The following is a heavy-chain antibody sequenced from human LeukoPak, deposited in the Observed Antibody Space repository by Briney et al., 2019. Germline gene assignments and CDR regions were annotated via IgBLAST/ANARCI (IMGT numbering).Heavy chain of an antibody. D-gene: IGHD4-23*01. Sequence: GGSLRLSCTVSGFTFSNYGMHWVRQAPGKGLEWVAVVSYDGSSKYFADSVQGRFTISRDNSKNTLYLQMNSLRAEDTAVYYCAKDDGGNSGYWGQGTLVTVSS. V-gene: IGHV3-30*18. CDR3: AKDDGGNSGY. CDR2: VSYDGSSK. CDR1: GFTFSNYG. J-gene: IGHJ4*02.